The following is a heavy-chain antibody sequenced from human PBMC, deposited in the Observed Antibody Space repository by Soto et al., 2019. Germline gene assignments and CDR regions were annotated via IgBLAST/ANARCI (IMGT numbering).Heavy chain of an antibody. CDR2: IRQDGSER. D-gene: IGHD2-15*01. V-gene: IGHV3-7*01. CDR3: GGGWVRAGCPSSLDA. Sequence: EVQLVESGGGLVQPGGSLRLSCAASGFTFSSYWMSWVRQAPGKGLEWVATIRQDGSERHYVDSVEGRFTISRDNGKNSLSVKMKTRRAGAPTVDQWGGGWVRAGCPSSLDAGGRGPLVTVPS. CDR1: GFTFSSYW. J-gene: IGHJ5*02.